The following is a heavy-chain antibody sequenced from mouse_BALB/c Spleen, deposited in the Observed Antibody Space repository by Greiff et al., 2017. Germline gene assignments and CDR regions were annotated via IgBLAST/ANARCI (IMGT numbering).Heavy chain of an antibody. CDR3: ARDDYGSSYVGFFWDY. J-gene: IGHJ2*01. D-gene: IGHD1-1*01. CDR1: GFTFSDYY. Sequence: EVNLVESGGGLVKPGGSLKLSCAASGFTFSDYYMYWVRQTPEKRLEWVATISDGGSYTYYPDSVKGRFTISRDNAKNNLYLQMSSLKSEDTAMYYCARDDYGSSYVGFFWDYWGQGTTLTVSS. CDR2: ISDGGSYT. V-gene: IGHV5-4*02.